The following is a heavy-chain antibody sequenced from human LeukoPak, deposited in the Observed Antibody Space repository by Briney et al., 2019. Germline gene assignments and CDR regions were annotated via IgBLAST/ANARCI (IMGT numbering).Heavy chain of an antibody. J-gene: IGHJ5*02. V-gene: IGHV1-8*01. Sequence: GASVKVSCKTSGYSFNIYESNWVRQGTGQGREWMGWVNPKSGDTDYAQKSQGRLTMTRNTHISTSYMELSGLRLEDTAVYYCSRGPRFDPWGQGTQVTVSS. CDR1: GYSFNIYE. CDR3: SRGPRFDP. CDR2: VNPKSGDT.